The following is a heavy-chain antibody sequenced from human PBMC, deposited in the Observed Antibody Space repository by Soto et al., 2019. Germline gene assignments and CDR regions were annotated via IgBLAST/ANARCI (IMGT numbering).Heavy chain of an antibody. D-gene: IGHD6-13*01. CDR2: IIPILGIA. Sequence: QVQLVQSGAEVKKPGSSVKVSCKASGGTFSSYTISWVRQAPGQGLEWMGRIIPILGIANYAQKFQGRVTITADKSTSTAYRELSSLRSEDTAVYHCARDPRIAAAGSSVAHWGQGTLVTVSS. CDR3: ARDPRIAAAGSSVAH. J-gene: IGHJ5*02. CDR1: GGTFSSYT. V-gene: IGHV1-69*08.